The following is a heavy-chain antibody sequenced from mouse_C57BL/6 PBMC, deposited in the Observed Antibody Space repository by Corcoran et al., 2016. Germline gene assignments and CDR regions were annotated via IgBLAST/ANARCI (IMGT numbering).Heavy chain of an antibody. CDR3: ARGTTVVFYY. V-gene: IGHV9-3*01. J-gene: IGHJ2*01. CDR1: GYTFTTYG. CDR2: INTYSGVP. Sequence: QNQLVQSGPELKKPGETVKNSCKASGYTFTTYGMSWVKQAPGKGLKWMGWINTYSGVPTYADDFKGRFSFSLETSASTAYLQINNLKNEDTATYFCARGTTVVFYYWGQGTTLTVSS. D-gene: IGHD1-1*01.